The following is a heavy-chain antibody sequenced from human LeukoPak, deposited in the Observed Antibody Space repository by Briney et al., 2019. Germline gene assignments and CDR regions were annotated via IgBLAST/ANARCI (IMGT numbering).Heavy chain of an antibody. V-gene: IGHV1-2*02. D-gene: IGHD3-22*01. CDR1: GYTFTGYY. CDR2: INPNSGGT. CDR3: ARDDHSPYYYDSSGRNWFDP. Sequence: ASVKVSCKASGYTFTGYYMHWVRQAPGQGLEWVGWINPNSGGTNYAQKFQGRVTMTRDTSISTAYMELSRLRSDDTAVYYCARDDHSPYYYDSSGRNWFDPWGQGTLVTVSS. J-gene: IGHJ5*02.